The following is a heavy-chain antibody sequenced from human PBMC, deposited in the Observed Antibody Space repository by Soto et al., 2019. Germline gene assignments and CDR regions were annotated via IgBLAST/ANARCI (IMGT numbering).Heavy chain of an antibody. CDR3: ARELVPTIRRLSYFDQ. Sequence: QVQLQESGSGLVKPSETLSLICTVSGGSVSSGSYYWSWIRQPPGKGLEWIGYISKSGGSSYNPSRRTRRTASMDMFNSQFSPNMASVTARDSAVYYCARELVPTIRRLSYFDQWGQGTLVTVSS. CDR2: ISKSGGS. CDR1: GGSVSSGSYY. J-gene: IGHJ4*02. V-gene: IGHV4-61*01. D-gene: IGHD2-21*01.